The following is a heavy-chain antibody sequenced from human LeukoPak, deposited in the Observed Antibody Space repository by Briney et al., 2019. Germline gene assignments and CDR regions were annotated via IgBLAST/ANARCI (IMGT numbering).Heavy chain of an antibody. CDR1: GGTFSSYA. J-gene: IGHJ4*02. CDR3: ARDRGGDGYNLLY. CDR2: IIPIFGTA. V-gene: IGHV1-69*05. D-gene: IGHD5-24*01. Sequence: SVKVSCKASGGTFSSYAISWVRQAPGQGLEWIGGIIPIFGTANYAQKFQGRVTITTDESTSTAYMELSSLRSEDTAVYYCARDRGGDGYNLLYWGQGTLVTVSS.